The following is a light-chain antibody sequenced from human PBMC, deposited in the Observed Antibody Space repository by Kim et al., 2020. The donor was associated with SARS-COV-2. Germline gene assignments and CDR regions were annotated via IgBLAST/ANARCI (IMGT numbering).Light chain of an antibody. J-gene: IGLJ1*01. CDR1: STDFTTYNY. Sequence: QSALTQPPSASGSPGQSVPISCPGTSTDFTTYNYVSWYQQHPGKAPKLIIYEITKRPSGVPDRFSGSKSGDTASLTVSGLQAEDEADYYCTSHANDNYVFGTGTKVTVL. CDR3: TSHANDNYV. CDR2: EIT. V-gene: IGLV2-8*01.